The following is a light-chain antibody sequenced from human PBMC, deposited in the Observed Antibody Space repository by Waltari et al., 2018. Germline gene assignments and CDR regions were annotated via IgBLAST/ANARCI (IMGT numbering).Light chain of an antibody. V-gene: IGLV2-14*01. J-gene: IGLJ2*01. CDR1: SSDVGGYNY. Sequence: QSALTQPASMSGSPGQSITISCTGTSSDVGGYNYVSWYQQHPGKAPKLIIYEVSNRPSGVSKRFSGSKSGDTASLTISGLQAEDEADYYCSSYTSSSTLVFGGGTKLTVL. CDR2: EVS. CDR3: SSYTSSSTLV.